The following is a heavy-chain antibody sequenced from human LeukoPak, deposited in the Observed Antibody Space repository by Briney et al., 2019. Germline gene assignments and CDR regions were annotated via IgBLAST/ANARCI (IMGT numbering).Heavy chain of an antibody. CDR1: GFTFSSYA. V-gene: IGHV3-7*01. D-gene: IGHD2-2*01. CDR3: ARGPRGYCSSTSCAFDY. Sequence: SGGSLRLSCASSGFTFSSYAMSWVRQAPGKGLEWVANIKEDGSEKYYVDSVEGRFTISRDNAKNSLDLQMSSLRDEDTAVYYCARGPRGYCSSTSCAFDYWGQGTLVTVSS. CDR2: IKEDGSEK. J-gene: IGHJ4*02.